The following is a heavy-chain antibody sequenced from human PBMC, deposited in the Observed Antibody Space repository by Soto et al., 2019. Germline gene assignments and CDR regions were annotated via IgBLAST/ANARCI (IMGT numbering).Heavy chain of an antibody. CDR2: IYYSGST. CDR1: GGSISSSSYY. CDR3: ARHVFGRGSGSYYIFYFDY. V-gene: IGHV4-39*01. J-gene: IGHJ4*02. D-gene: IGHD3-10*01. Sequence: QLLESGPGLVKPSETLSLTCTVSGGSISSSSYYWGWIRQPPGKGLEWIGSIYYSGSTYYNPSLKSRVTISVDTSKNQFSLKLSSVTAADTAVYYCARHVFGRGSGSYYIFYFDYWGQGTLVTVSS.